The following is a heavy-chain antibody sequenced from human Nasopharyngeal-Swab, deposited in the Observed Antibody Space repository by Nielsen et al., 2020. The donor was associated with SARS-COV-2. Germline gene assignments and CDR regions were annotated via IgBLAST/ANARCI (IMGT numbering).Heavy chain of an antibody. CDR2: IIPMFGTA. D-gene: IGHD3-3*01. CDR1: RGTFRSYA. V-gene: IGHV1-69*06. J-gene: IGHJ4*02. Sequence: VKVSCQASRGTFRSYAFSWVRQAPGQGLEWMGGIIPMFGTANHAQNFQDRVTITADKSRSTVYMELSSLRSKDTAVYYCARWAGSANTQFWSGPFDYWGQGTLVTVSS. CDR3: ARWAGSANTQFWSGPFDY.